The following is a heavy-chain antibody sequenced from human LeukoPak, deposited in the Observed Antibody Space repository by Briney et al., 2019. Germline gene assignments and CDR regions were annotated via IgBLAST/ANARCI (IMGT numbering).Heavy chain of an antibody. CDR1: AFTFSSYA. CDR3: ARVRYYYDSSGPFDY. D-gene: IGHD3-22*01. CDR2: ISGSADVT. Sequence: PGGSLRLSCAASAFTFSSYAMSWVRQAPGKGLEWVSTISGSADVTYYADSVKGRFTISRDNSKNTLYLQMNSLRAEDTAVYYCARVRYYYDSSGPFDYWGQGTLVTVSS. V-gene: IGHV3-23*01. J-gene: IGHJ4*02.